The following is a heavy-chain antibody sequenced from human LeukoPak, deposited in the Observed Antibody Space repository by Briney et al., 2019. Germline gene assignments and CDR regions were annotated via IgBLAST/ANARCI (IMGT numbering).Heavy chain of an antibody. Sequence: GGSLRLSCAASGFTFSSYAMSWVRQAPGKGLEWVSAISGSGGSTYYADSVKGRFTISRDNSKNTLYLQMNSLRAEDTAVYYCARCSIGDYVSMDVWGKGTTVTVSS. V-gene: IGHV3-23*01. CDR1: GFTFSSYA. J-gene: IGHJ6*04. CDR3: ARCSIGDYVSMDV. CDR2: ISGSGGST. D-gene: IGHD4-17*01.